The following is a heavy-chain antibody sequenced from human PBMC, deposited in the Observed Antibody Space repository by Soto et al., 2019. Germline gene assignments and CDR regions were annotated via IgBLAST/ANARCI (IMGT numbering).Heavy chain of an antibody. CDR2: IGPRGSTV. CDR3: ARGTDYYTY. J-gene: IGHJ4*02. V-gene: IGHV3-11*01. CDR1: GFTFSDYA. Sequence: NPGGSLRLSCAASGFTFSDYAMNWIRQAPGRGLEWISYIGPRGSTVYYADSVKGRFTISRDNARKSLFLQMNILRVEDTAVYYCARGTDYYTYWGQGSLVTAPQ.